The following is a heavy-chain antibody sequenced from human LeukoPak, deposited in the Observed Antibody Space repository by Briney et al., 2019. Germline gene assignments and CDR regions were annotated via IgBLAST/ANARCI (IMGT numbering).Heavy chain of an antibody. V-gene: IGHV3-66*01. CDR2: IYSGGST. CDR1: GFTFSTYA. D-gene: IGHD3-22*01. CDR3: ARDRYYYDSSGPGWFDP. J-gene: IGHJ5*02. Sequence: GGSLRLSCAASGFTFSTYAMTWVRQAPGKGLEWVSVIYSGGSTYYADSVKGRFTISRDNSKNTLYLQMNSLRAEDTAVYYCARDRYYYDSSGPGWFDPWGQGTLVTVSS.